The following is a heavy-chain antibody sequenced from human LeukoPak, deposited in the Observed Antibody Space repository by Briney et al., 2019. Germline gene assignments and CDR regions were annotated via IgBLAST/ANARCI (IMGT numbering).Heavy chain of an antibody. V-gene: IGHV4-30-2*01. CDR2: ISDSGPA. Sequence: SETLSLTCTVSRGAITSGGYSWNWIRQPPGKGLEWIGYISDSGPAYYNPSLKSRFTISVDRPKNQFFLTVTSVTAADTAVYFCARSRQASGLLGSWGQGTLVAVSS. CDR1: RGAITSGGYS. D-gene: IGHD3-10*01. CDR3: ARSRQASGLLGS. J-gene: IGHJ5*01.